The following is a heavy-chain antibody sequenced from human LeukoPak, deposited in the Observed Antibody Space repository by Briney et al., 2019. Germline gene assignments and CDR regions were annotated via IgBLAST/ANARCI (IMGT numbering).Heavy chain of an antibody. CDR2: ISYDESDK. V-gene: IGHV3-30*03. J-gene: IGHJ5*02. D-gene: IGHD6-13*01. CDR3: ARMVKQLVRLGHNWFDP. Sequence: PGGSLRLSCAASGFTFSNYGMHWVRQAPGKGLEWVAVISYDESDKYYADSVKGRFTISRDNAKNSLYLQMNSLRAEDTAVYYCARMVKQLVRLGHNWFDPWGQGTLVTVSS. CDR1: GFTFSNYG.